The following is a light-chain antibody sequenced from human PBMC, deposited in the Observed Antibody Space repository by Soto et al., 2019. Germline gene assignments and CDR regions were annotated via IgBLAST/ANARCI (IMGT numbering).Light chain of an antibody. CDR2: END. CDR3: AAWDGNLRAVV. V-gene: IGLV1-51*02. J-gene: IGLJ2*01. CDR1: SSNIGNYY. Sequence: QSVLTQPPSVSVAPGQKVTISCSGSSSNIGNYYVCWYQHLPGTAPKFLIYENDKRPSGIPDRFSGSKSGTSATLDITGLQTGDEADYYCAAWDGNLRAVVFGGGTKLTVL.